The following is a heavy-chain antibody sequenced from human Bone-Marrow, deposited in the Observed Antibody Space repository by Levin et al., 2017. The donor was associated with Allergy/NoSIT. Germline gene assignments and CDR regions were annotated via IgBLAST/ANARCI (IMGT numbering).Heavy chain of an antibody. CDR3: ARVKEQLARRYYHFGLDV. CDR1: GFNLNTYA. D-gene: IGHD6-6*01. Sequence: PGGSLRLSCTASGFNLNTYAIQWVRQAPGKGLEWVAVISDDGRNEYYADSVRDRFTLSRDNSKNTVYLQMNSLRTEDTAVFHCARVKEQLARRYYHFGLDVWGPGTTVTVSS. CDR2: ISDDGRNE. J-gene: IGHJ6*02. V-gene: IGHV3-30*03.